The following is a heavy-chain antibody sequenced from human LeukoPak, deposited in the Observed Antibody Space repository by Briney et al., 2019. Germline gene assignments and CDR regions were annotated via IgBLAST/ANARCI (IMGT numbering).Heavy chain of an antibody. CDR2: INPNSGGT. J-gene: IGHJ5*02. D-gene: IGHD6-19*01. Sequence: ASVKVSCKASGYTFTGYYMHWVRQAPGQGLEWMGWINPNSGGTNCAQKFQGRVTMTRDTSISTAYMELSRLRSDDTAVYYCASSIAVAGPKGWFDPWAREPWSPSPQ. V-gene: IGHV1-2*02. CDR3: ASSIAVAGPKGWFDP. CDR1: GYTFTGYY.